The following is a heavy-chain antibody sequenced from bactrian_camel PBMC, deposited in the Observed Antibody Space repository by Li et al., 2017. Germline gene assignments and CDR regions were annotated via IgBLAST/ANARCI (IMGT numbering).Heavy chain of an antibody. CDR3: AADKSPCSRIPIYWVREDQYRY. CDR2: IRRDGST. CDR1: GYGYYSMYS. J-gene: IGHJ4*01. V-gene: IGHV3S53*01. Sequence: HVQLVESGGGSVQAGGSLRLSCAASGYGYYSMYSLAWFRQAPGKEREGVAAIRRDGSTSCASSVKGRITLSKDNTNNTVNLMMNSLKPEDTAMYYCAADKSPCSRIPIYWVREDQYRYWGQGTQVTVS. D-gene: IGHD3*01.